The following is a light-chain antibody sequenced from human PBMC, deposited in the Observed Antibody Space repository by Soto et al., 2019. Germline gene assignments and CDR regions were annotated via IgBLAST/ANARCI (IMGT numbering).Light chain of an antibody. Sequence: DIQMTQSPSTLSASVGDRVTITCRASQSISSWLAWYQQKPGTAPNLLIYKASTLQSGVPSRFSGSGSGTEFTLTISSLQLDDSATYYCQQYNDHWTFGQGTGVDIK. CDR1: QSISSW. CDR2: KAS. CDR3: QQYNDHWT. J-gene: IGKJ1*01. V-gene: IGKV1-5*03.